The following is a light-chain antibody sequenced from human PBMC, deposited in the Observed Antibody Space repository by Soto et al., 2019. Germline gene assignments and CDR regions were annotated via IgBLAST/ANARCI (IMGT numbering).Light chain of an antibody. V-gene: IGLV1-40*01. CDR3: QSYDNVLFVV. J-gene: IGLJ2*01. CDR1: SSNIGAGYD. CDR2: GDT. Sequence: QSVLTQPPSVSGAPGQRVTISCTGTSSNIGAGYDVHWYQVLPGSAPKLLIYGDTYRPSGVPGRFSGSKSGSSASLAITGLQAEDEGSYYYQSYDNVLFVVFGGGTKLTVL.